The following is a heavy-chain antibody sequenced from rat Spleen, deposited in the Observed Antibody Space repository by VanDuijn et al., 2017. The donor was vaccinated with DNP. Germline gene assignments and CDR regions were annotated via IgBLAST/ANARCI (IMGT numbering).Heavy chain of an antibody. CDR2: ISYDGGRT. CDR1: GFIISDYY. V-gene: IGHV5-22*01. J-gene: IGHJ2*01. CDR3: ARHVLPLRVWDY. D-gene: IGHD1-4*01. Sequence: EVQLVEAGGGLVQPGRSLKLSCAASGFIISDYYMAWVRQAPTKGLEWVAYISYDGGRTYNGDSVKGRFTISRDNAKNTLYLQVNSLISEDTATYYCARHVLPLRVWDYWGKGVMVTVSS.